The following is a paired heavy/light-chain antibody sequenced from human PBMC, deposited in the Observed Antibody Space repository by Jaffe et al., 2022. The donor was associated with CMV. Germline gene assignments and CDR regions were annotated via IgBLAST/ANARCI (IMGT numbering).Light chain of an antibody. J-gene: IGLJ3*02. CDR3: QSADSSGTNWV. V-gene: IGLV3-25*03. CDR2: KDS. CDR1: ALPKQY. Sequence: SYELTQPPSVSVSPGQTARITCSGDALPKQYAYWYQQKPGQAPVLVIYKDSERPSGIPERFSGSSSGTTVTLTISGVQAEDEADYYCQSADSSGTNWVFGGGTKLTVL.
Heavy chain of an antibody. D-gene: IGHD3-3*01. V-gene: IGHV3-33*08. Sequence: QVQLVESGGGVVQPGRSLRLSCAASGFTFSSYGMHWVRQAPGKGLEWVAVIWYDGSNKYYADSVKGRFTISRDNSKNTLYLQMNSLRAEDTAVYYCASSYYDFWSGYYTEDARLGFDYWGQGTLVTVSS. CDR1: GFTFSSYG. CDR3: ASSYYDFWSGYYTEDARLGFDY. J-gene: IGHJ4*02. CDR2: IWYDGSNK.